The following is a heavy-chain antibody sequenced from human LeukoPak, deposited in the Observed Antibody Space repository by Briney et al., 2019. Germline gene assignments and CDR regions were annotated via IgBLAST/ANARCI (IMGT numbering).Heavy chain of an antibody. CDR3: ARPLTTVVTDAFDI. CDR1: GGSISSYY. CDR2: IYYTGST. V-gene: IGHV4-59*01. D-gene: IGHD4-23*01. J-gene: IGHJ3*02. Sequence: PSETLSLTCTISGGSISSYYWSWIRQPPGKGLEWIGYIYYTGSTNHNPSLKSRVTISVDTSKNQFSLKLSSVTAADTAVYYCARPLTTVVTDAFDIWGQGTMVTVSS.